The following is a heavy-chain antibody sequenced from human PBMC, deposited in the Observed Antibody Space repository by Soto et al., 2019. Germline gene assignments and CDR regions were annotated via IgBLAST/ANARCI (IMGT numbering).Heavy chain of an antibody. V-gene: IGHV2-5*02. Sequence: QITLKESGPTLVKPTQTLTLTCTFSAFSLSTGGVGVGWIRQPPGKALEWLALIYWDDDKRYSPSLRSRLTITKDTSKNXVXLXMXYMHPVDTATYYCIQSRCGGDCLQSYASYYYYGMDVWGQGTTVTVSS. CDR1: AFSLSTGGVG. J-gene: IGHJ6*02. D-gene: IGHD2-21*02. CDR3: IQSRCGGDCLQSYASYYYYGMDV. CDR2: IYWDDDK.